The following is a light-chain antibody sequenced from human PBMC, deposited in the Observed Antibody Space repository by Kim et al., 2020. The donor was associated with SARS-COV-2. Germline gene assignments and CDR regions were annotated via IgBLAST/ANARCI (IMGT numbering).Light chain of an antibody. J-gene: IGLJ3*02. CDR1: SLRSYY. CDR3: NSRDSSGNHWV. Sequence: ALGQTVRITCQGDSLRSYYASWYQQKPGQAPVLVIYAENYRPSGIPDRFSGSSSGNTASLTITGAQAEDEADYYCNSRDSSGNHWVFGGGTQLTVL. CDR2: AEN. V-gene: IGLV3-19*01.